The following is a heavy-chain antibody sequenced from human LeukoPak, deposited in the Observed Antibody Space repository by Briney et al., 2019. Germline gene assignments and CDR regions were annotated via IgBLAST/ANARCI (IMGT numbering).Heavy chain of an antibody. D-gene: IGHD3-10*01. CDR2: INGNGGST. V-gene: IGHV3-43*02. J-gene: IGHJ4*02. Sequence: QPGGSLRLSCSASGFNFDEYPMHWARQAPGKALEWGAAINGNGGSTDYADSVKGRCTISRDNNKNSLFLQMNSLRTEDTALYYCAKFYCSGTYYNNYFDYWGQGTLVTVSS. CDR3: AKFYCSGTYYNNYFDY. CDR1: GFNFDEYP.